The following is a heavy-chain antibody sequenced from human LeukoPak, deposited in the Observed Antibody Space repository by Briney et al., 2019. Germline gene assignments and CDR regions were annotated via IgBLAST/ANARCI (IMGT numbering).Heavy chain of an antibody. D-gene: IGHD6-13*01. Sequence: PGGSLRLSCAASGFTFSNYWMHWVRQAPGKGLVWVSRINSDGSSTSYADSVKGRFTISRDNAKNTLYLQMNSLRAEDMAVYYCASSTWDSSSWYGYWGQGTLVTVSS. J-gene: IGHJ4*02. CDR1: GFTFSNYW. V-gene: IGHV3-74*01. CDR3: ASSTWDSSSWYGY. CDR2: INSDGSST.